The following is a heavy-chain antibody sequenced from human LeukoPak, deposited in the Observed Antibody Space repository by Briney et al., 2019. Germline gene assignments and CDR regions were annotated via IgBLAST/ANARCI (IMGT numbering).Heavy chain of an antibody. CDR1: GGTFSSYA. D-gene: IGHD4-17*01. Sequence: SVKVSCKASGGTFSSYAISXXXQAPGXGLXXXXRIIPIXGTANYAQKFQXXVTITXDXSTSTAYMELSSLRSEDTAVYYCARIHTVTTATDYWGQGTLVTVSS. J-gene: IGHJ4*02. CDR2: IIPIXGTA. V-gene: IGHV1-69*11. CDR3: ARIHTVTTATDY.